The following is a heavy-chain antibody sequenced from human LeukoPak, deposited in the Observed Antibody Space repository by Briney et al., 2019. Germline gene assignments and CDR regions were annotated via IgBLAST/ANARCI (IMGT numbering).Heavy chain of an antibody. CDR2: ISTYNGDT. Sequence: ASVKVSCKASGYTFTSYVVSWVRQAPGQGLEWMGWISTYNGDTNYAQKLQGRVTMTTDTSTSTAYMELGSLRSDDTAVYYCARDWYCSGGSCYDCFDPWGQGTLVTVSS. J-gene: IGHJ5*02. D-gene: IGHD2-15*01. CDR1: GYTFTSYV. CDR3: ARDWYCSGGSCYDCFDP. V-gene: IGHV1-18*01.